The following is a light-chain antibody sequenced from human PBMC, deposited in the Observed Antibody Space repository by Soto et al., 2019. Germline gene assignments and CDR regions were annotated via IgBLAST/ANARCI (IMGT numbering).Light chain of an antibody. J-gene: IGLJ1*01. V-gene: IGLV2-14*01. CDR1: SSDVGGYNY. CDR3: SSYTSSSTPYSV. Sequence: QSVLTQPASVSGSPGQSITISCTGTSSDVGGYNYVSWYQQHPGNAPKLMIYDVSNRPSGVSNRFSGSKSGNTASLTISGLQAEDEADYYCSSYTSSSTPYSVFGTGTKVTVL. CDR2: DVS.